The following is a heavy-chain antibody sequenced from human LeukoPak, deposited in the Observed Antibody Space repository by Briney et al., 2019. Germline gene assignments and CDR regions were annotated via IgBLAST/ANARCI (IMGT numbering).Heavy chain of an antibody. CDR3: ARDPYNHNDYNNYGAFDI. Sequence: GGSLRLSCATSGFTFTIFGINWVRQAPGKGPEWVSNIDARTGITYYADSVQGRFTISRDNAKNSLYLQMNSLRAEDTAVYYCARDPYNHNDYNNYGAFDIWGQGTMVTVSS. CDR2: IDARTGIT. V-gene: IGHV3-48*04. J-gene: IGHJ3*02. CDR1: GFTFTIFG. D-gene: IGHD4-11*01.